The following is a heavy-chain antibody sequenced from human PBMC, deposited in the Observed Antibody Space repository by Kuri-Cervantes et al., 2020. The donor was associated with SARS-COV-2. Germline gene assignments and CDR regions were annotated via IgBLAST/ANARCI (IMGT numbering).Heavy chain of an antibody. Sequence: ETLSLTCAASGFTFSSYSMNWVRQAPGKGLEWVSSISSSSSYIYYADSVKGRFTISRDNAKNSLYLQMNSLRAEDTAVYYCARDSGSDYWGQGTLVTVSS. J-gene: IGHJ4*02. V-gene: IGHV3-21*01. D-gene: IGHD3-10*01. CDR1: GFTFSSYS. CDR3: ARDSGSDY. CDR2: ISSSSSYI.